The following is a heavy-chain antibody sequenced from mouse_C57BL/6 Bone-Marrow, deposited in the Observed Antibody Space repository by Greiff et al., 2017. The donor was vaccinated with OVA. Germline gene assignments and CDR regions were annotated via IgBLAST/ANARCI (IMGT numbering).Heavy chain of an antibody. Sequence: EVQLQESGAELVRPGSSVKMSCKTSGYTFTSYGINWVKQRPGQGLEWIGYIYIGNGYTEYNEKFKGKATLTSDTSSSTAYMQLSSLTSEDSAIYCCAREEDYYGSSFWYFDVWGTGTTVTVSS. V-gene: IGHV1-58*01. CDR2: IYIGNGYT. J-gene: IGHJ1*03. CDR3: AREEDYYGSSFWYFDV. D-gene: IGHD1-1*01. CDR1: GYTFTSYG.